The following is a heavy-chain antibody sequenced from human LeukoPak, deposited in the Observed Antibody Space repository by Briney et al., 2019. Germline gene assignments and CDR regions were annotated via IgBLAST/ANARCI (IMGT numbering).Heavy chain of an antibody. CDR3: ARRRITMVRGYFDY. CDR1: GGSFSGYY. CDR2: INHSGST. V-gene: IGHV4-34*01. Sequence: SETLSLTCAVYGGSFSGYYWSWIRQPPGKGLEWIGEINHSGSTNYNPSLKSRVTISVDTSKNQFFLKLSSVTAADTAVYYCARRRITMVRGYFDYWGQGTLVTVSS. D-gene: IGHD3-10*01. J-gene: IGHJ4*02.